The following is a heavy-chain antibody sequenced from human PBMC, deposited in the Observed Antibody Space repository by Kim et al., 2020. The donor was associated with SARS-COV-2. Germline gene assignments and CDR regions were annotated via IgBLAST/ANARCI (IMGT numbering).Heavy chain of an antibody. Sequence: SQTLSLTCAISGDSVSSNSAAWNWIRQSPSRGLEWLGRTYYRSKWYNDYAVSVKSRITINPDTSKNQFSLQLNSVTPEDTAVYYCARAPYYYDSSGYEVLGAGAFDIWGQGTMVTVSS. CDR2: TYYRSKWYN. V-gene: IGHV6-1*01. CDR3: ARAPYYYDSSGYEVLGAGAFDI. D-gene: IGHD3-22*01. CDR1: GDSVSSNSAA. J-gene: IGHJ3*02.